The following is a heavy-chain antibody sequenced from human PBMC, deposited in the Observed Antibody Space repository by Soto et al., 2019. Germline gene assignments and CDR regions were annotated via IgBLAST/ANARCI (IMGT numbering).Heavy chain of an antibody. D-gene: IGHD1-7*01. J-gene: IGHJ6*02. CDR1: GYTFTGYY. CDR3: ARSRITGTTGYYYRMDV. CDR2: INPNSGGT. V-gene: IGHV1-2*04. Sequence: ASVKVSCKASGYTFTGYYMHWVRQAPGQGLEWMGWINPNSGGTNYAQKFQGWVTMTRDTSISTAYMELSRLRSDDTAVYYCARSRITGTTGYYYRMDVWGQGTTVTVSS.